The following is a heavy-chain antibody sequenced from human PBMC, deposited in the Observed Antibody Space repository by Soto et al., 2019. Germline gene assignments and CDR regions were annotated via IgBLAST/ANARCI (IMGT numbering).Heavy chain of an antibody. D-gene: IGHD2-8*01. CDR1: GYTLPNYS. Sequence: QVQFVQSGAEVKKPGASVRLSCKPSGYTLPNYSIQWVRKAAGQGLQWLGWINPGSGYTEYSQRFQGRVTLSRDNSASTFYMDLTSLTSEDKAVYFCTRDLNGGNPFDYWGQGTLVTVSS. CDR2: INPGSGYT. V-gene: IGHV1-3*01. CDR3: TRDLNGGNPFDY. J-gene: IGHJ4*02.